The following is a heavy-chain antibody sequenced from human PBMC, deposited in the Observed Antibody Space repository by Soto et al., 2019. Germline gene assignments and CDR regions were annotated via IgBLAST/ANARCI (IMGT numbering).Heavy chain of an antibody. CDR3: TTDSRYCSSTSCYAFDI. CDR2: FKSKTDGGTT. D-gene: IGHD2-2*01. J-gene: IGHJ3*02. Sequence: GALGLSWATSGFPFKKALVKWVRQASGEGLGVGGRFKSKTDGGTTDYAATVKGRFTISRDDSKNTLYLQMNSLKTEDTAVYYCTTDSRYCSSTSCYAFDIWGQGTMVTVSS. CDR1: GFPFKKAL. V-gene: IGHV3-15*01.